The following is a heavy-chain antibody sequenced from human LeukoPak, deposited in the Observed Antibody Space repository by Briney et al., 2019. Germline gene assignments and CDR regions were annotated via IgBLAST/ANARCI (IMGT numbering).Heavy chain of an antibody. V-gene: IGHV3-7*01. D-gene: IGHD3/OR15-3a*01. CDR1: GFTFSSYW. Sequence: GGSLRLSCAASGFTFSSYWMSWVRQAPGKGLEWVANIKEDGSKKNHLDSVKGRFTISRDNAKNFLYLQMNSLRVEETAVYYCARVTPWTGYYMDVWGKGTTVTVSS. CDR2: IKEDGSKK. J-gene: IGHJ6*04. CDR3: ARVTPWTGYYMDV.